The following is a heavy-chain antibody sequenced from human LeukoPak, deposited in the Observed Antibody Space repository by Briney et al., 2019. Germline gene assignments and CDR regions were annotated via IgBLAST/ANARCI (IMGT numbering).Heavy chain of an antibody. CDR2: ISSSSSTI. V-gene: IGHV3-48*01. CDR3: ARDLTVVVVAASDHDAFDI. Sequence: GGSLRLSCAAYGFTFSSYSMNWVRQAPGKGLEWVSYISSSSSTIYYADSVKGRFTISRDNAKNSLYLQMNSLRAEDTAVYYCARDLTVVVVAASDHDAFDIWGQGTMVTVSS. D-gene: IGHD2-15*01. J-gene: IGHJ3*02. CDR1: GFTFSSYS.